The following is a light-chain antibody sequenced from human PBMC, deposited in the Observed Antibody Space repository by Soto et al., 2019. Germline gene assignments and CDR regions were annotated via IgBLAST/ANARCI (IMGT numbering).Light chain of an antibody. J-gene: IGKJ5*01. Sequence: EIVLTQSPGTLSLSPGERATLSCRASQSVYGNYLAWYQQKPGQAPRLLIHDASSRATGIPDRFSGSGSGTDFTLTISRLEPEDFAVYYCQQYGKSPPITFGQGTRLEIK. V-gene: IGKV3-20*01. CDR3: QQYGKSPPIT. CDR2: DAS. CDR1: QSVYGNY.